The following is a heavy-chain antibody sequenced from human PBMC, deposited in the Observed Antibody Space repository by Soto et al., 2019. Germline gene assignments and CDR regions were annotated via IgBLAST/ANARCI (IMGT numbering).Heavy chain of an antibody. Sequence: PGGSLRLSCAASGFTFSSYGMHWVRQAPGKGLEWVAVIWYDGSNKYYADSVKGRFTISRDNSKNTLYLQMNSLRAEDTAVYYCARDRVAGNGMDVWGQGTTVTSP. CDR2: IWYDGSNK. CDR1: GFTFSSYG. J-gene: IGHJ6*02. V-gene: IGHV3-33*01. CDR3: ARDRVAGNGMDV. D-gene: IGHD6-19*01.